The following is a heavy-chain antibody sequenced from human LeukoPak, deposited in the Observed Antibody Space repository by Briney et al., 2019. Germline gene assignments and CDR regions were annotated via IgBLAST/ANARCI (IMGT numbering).Heavy chain of an antibody. Sequence: EASVKVSCKASGYTFTSYGISWVRQAPGQGLEWMGWISAYNGNTNYAQKLQGRVTMTTDTSTSTAYMELRSLRSDDTAVYYCARDREYTFGGVIVKRTFDYWGQGTLVTVSS. J-gene: IGHJ4*02. CDR2: ISAYNGNT. CDR3: ARDREYTFGGVIVKRTFDY. V-gene: IGHV1-18*01. D-gene: IGHD3-16*02. CDR1: GYTFTSYG.